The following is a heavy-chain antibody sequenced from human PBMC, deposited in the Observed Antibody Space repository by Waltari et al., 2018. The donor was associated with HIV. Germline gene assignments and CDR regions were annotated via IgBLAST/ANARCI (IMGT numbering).Heavy chain of an antibody. CDR2: INHSGST. V-gene: IGHV4-34*01. CDR1: GGSFSGYY. Sequence: QVQLQQWGAGLLKPSETLSLTCAVYGGSFSGYYWSWIRQPPGKGLEWIGEINHSGSTNYNPSLKSRVTISVDTSKNQFSLKLSSVTAADTAVYYCARGSRFRGIAAAGNRFDYWGQRTLVTVSS. J-gene: IGHJ4*02. D-gene: IGHD6-13*01. CDR3: ARGSRFRGIAAAGNRFDY.